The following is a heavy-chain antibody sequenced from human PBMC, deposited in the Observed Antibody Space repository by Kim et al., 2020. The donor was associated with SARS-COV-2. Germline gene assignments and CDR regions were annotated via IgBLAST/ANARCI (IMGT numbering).Heavy chain of an antibody. Sequence: GGSLRLSCAASGFTFSSYAMSWVRQAPGKGLEWVSAISGSGGSTYYADSVKGRFTISRDNSKNTLYLQMNSLRAEDTAVYYCAKASRPAMYSSSWSLSHYYGMDVWGQGTTVTVSS. J-gene: IGHJ6*02. V-gene: IGHV3-23*01. CDR2: ISGSGGST. CDR3: AKASRPAMYSSSWSLSHYYGMDV. CDR1: GFTFSSYA. D-gene: IGHD6-13*01.